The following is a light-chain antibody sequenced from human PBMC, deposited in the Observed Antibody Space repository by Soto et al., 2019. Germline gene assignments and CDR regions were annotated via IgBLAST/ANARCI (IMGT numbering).Light chain of an antibody. CDR1: QSVSSN. V-gene: IGKV3-15*01. CDR2: GAS. Sequence: EIMMTQSPAPPSLSPGGRTTPSRRASQSVSSNLAWYQQKPGQAPRLLIYGASTRATGIPARFSGSGSGTEFTLTISSLQSEDFAVYYCQQYNNWPRTFGQGTKV. CDR3: QQYNNWPRT. J-gene: IGKJ1*01.